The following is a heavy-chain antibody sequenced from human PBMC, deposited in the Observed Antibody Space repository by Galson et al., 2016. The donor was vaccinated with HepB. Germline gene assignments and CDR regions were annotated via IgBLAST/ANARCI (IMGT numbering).Heavy chain of an antibody. D-gene: IGHD3-3*01. J-gene: IGHJ6*02. CDR1: GLSFSSYW. CDR2: ISLDTDRI. V-gene: IGHV3-9*01. CDR3: GKDILPGGMDV. Sequence: SLRLSCAASGLSFSSYWMSWVRQAPGKGLEWVSGISLDTDRIGYADSVKGRFIVSRDKARNSVYLQMNSLRTEDSALYYCGKDILPGGMDVWGHGTRVTVAS.